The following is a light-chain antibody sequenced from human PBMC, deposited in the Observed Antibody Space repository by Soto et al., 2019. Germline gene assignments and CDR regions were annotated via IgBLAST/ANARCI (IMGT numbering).Light chain of an antibody. V-gene: IGLV2-8*01. CDR3: SSYAGNNNLL. Sequence: QSVLTQPPSASGSPGQSVTISCTGTSSDVGGYNYVSWYQQYPGKAPKLMIYEVSKRPSGVPDRFSGSKSGNSASLTVSGLQAEDEADYYCSSYAGNNNLLFGGGTKVTVL. CDR1: SSDVGGYNY. CDR2: EVS. J-gene: IGLJ2*01.